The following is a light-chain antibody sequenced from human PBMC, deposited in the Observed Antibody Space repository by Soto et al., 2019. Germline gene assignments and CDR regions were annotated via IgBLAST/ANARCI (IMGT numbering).Light chain of an antibody. J-gene: IGKJ2*01. CDR1: GSVSSN. Sequence: EKPESNATLSVSAGRRAGLECRASGSVSSNVAWYQQKPGQTPRLPIYGASTRATGVPPRFSGSRSGTEFALTISSLQSEDFAVYYCQQYFNWPPYSFGQGTKVDIK. V-gene: IGKV3-15*01. CDR3: QQYFNWPPYS. CDR2: GAS.